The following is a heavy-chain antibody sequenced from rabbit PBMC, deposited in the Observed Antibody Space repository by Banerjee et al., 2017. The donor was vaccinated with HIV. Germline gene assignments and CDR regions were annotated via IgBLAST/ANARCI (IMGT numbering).Heavy chain of an antibody. CDR2: INTISGDT. J-gene: IGHJ4*01. D-gene: IGHD4-1*01. CDR3: ARDLAGVIGWNFNL. CDR1: GSDISRNA. V-gene: IGHV1S45*01. Sequence: QEQLVESGGGLVQPEGSLTLTCTASGSDISRNAMCWVRQAPGKGLEWIACINTISGDTVYATWAKGRFTISKASWTTVTLQMTSLTAADTASYFCARDLAGVIGWNFNLWGPGTLVTDS.